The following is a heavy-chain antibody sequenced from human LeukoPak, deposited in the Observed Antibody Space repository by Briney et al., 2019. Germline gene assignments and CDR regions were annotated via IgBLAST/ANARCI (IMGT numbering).Heavy chain of an antibody. CDR3: ARVAGAFDP. CDR1: GFTFDDYA. Sequence: GGSLRLSCAASGFTFDDYAMHWVRQASGKGLEWVSGISWNSGSIGYADSVKGRFTISRDNAKNSLYLQMNSLRAEDTAVYYCARVAGAFDPWGQGTLVTVSS. V-gene: IGHV3-9*01. CDR2: ISWNSGSI. J-gene: IGHJ5*02.